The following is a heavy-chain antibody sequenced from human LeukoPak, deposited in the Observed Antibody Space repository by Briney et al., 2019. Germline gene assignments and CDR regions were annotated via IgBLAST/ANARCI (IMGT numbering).Heavy chain of an antibody. Sequence: GGSLRLSCAVSGITLSNYGMNWVRQAPGKGLEWVSYISSSSSTIYYADSVKGRFTISRDNAKNSLYLQMNSLRAEDTAVYYCARDAFGAAAEPYFDYWGQGTLVTVSS. CDR1: GITLSNYG. V-gene: IGHV3-48*04. D-gene: IGHD2-2*01. CDR3: ARDAFGAAAEPYFDY. CDR2: ISSSSSTI. J-gene: IGHJ4*02.